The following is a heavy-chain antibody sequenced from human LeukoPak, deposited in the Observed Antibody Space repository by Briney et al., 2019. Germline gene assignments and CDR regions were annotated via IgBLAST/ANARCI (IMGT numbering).Heavy chain of an antibody. V-gene: IGHV1-2*02. CDR1: GYTFTGFY. J-gene: IGHJ4*02. D-gene: IGHD6-19*01. CDR3: ARSASSGWYFDY. Sequence: ASVKVSCKASGYTFTGFYIHWVRQAPGQGLEWVGWINGNSGGTKYAQKFQGRVTMTRDTAISTAYMDLSRLRYNDTTVYYCARSASSGWYFDYWGQGTLVTVSS. CDR2: INGNSGGT.